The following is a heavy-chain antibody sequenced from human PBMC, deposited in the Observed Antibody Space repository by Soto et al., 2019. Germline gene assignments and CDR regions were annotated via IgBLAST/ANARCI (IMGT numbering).Heavy chain of an antibody. CDR1: CCSIISGGYY. D-gene: IGHD3-22*01. Sequence: QVQLQEPGPGLVKPSQTLSLTCTVSCCSIISGGYYWSWIRQHPGKGLAWIGYIYYSGSTYYNPSLKIRVTISVDTSKNQFSLKLSSVTAADTAVYYCARGKHTYYYDSSGYYYFDYWAQGTLDTVSS. CDR3: ARGKHTYYYDSSGYYYFDY. J-gene: IGHJ4*02. V-gene: IGHV4-31*03. CDR2: IYYSGST.